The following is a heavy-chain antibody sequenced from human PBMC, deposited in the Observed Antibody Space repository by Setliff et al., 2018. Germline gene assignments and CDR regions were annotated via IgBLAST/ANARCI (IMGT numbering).Heavy chain of an antibody. V-gene: IGHV1-46*01. Sequence: WASVKVSCKASGYTFTSYYMHWVRQAPGQGLEWMGIINPSGGSTSYAQKFQGRVTMTRDTSISTAYMELSRLRSDDTAVYYCARVGVPAAESWYFDLWGRGTLVTVSS. CDR1: GYTFTSYY. CDR2: INPSGGST. CDR3: ARVGVPAAESWYFDL. D-gene: IGHD2-2*01. J-gene: IGHJ2*01.